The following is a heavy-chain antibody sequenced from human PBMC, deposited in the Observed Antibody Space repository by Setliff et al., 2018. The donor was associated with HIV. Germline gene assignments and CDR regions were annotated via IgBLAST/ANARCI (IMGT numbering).Heavy chain of an antibody. CDR1: GGSISSGSYY. CDR2: NYFSGTT. J-gene: IGHJ5*02. V-gene: IGHV4-39*01. D-gene: IGHD3-22*01. CDR3: ARHAVPHYYDSSGPS. Sequence: SETLSRTCTVSGGSISSGSYYWGWIRQPPGKGLEWIGSNYFSGTTYYNPSLESRVTISVDTSNDQFSLKLNSVTAADTAVYYCARHAVPHYYDSSGPSWGPGTLVTVSS.